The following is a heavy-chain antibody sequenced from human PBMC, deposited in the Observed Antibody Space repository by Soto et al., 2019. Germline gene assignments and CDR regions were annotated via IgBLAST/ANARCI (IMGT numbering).Heavy chain of an antibody. V-gene: IGHV1-69*01. CDR3: ASGVGGLGGSSGWPDYAFDV. J-gene: IGHJ3*01. Sequence: QVQLVQSGAAVRKPGSSVKVSCKASGGTFTKYAITWVRQAPRQGLEWMGGIVPLTGTTNYAQKFRGRVTISADESTSTAYLELSSLRSEDTAVYYWASGVGGLGGSSGWPDYAFDVWGQGTTVIVSS. CDR1: GGTFTKYA. CDR2: IVPLTGTT. D-gene: IGHD6-19*01.